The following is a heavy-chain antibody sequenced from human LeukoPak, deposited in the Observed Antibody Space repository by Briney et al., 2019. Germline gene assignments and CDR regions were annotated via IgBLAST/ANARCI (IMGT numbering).Heavy chain of an antibody. CDR1: GYTFSDYH. J-gene: IGHJ4*02. CDR2: INPNSGGT. CDR3: ARGLGELNH. Sequence: ASVKVSCKASGYTFSDYHIHWVRQAPGQGLEWLGWINPNSGGTNYAQNFQVRVTMTRETSISTAYMELSSLRSDDTAVYYCARGLGELNHWGQGTLVTVSP. V-gene: IGHV1-2*02. D-gene: IGHD3-10*01.